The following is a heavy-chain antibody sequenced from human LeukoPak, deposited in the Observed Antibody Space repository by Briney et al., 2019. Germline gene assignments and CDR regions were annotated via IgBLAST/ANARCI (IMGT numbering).Heavy chain of an antibody. Sequence: KTGGSLRLSCAASGFTFSSYAMSWVRQAPGKGLEWVSAISGSGGSTYYADSVKGRFTISRDNSKNTLYLQMNSLRAEDTAVYYCARGGGVRGVIDYGMDVWGQGTTVTVS. D-gene: IGHD3-10*01. CDR3: ARGGGVRGVIDYGMDV. CDR2: ISGSGGST. V-gene: IGHV3-23*01. J-gene: IGHJ6*02. CDR1: GFTFSSYA.